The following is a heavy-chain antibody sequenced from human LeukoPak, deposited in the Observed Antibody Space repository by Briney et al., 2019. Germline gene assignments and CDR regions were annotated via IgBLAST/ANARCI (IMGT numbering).Heavy chain of an antibody. J-gene: IGHJ3*02. CDR2: ISWNSGSI. CDR1: GFTFDDYA. Sequence: TGRSLRLSCAASGFTFDDYAMHWVRQAPGKGLEWVSGISWNSGSIGYADSVKGRFTISRDNAKNSLYLQMNSLRAEDTALYYCAKALVYYYDSSGYSDAFDIWGQGTMVTVSS. CDR3: AKALVYYYDSSGYSDAFDI. D-gene: IGHD3-22*01. V-gene: IGHV3-9*01.